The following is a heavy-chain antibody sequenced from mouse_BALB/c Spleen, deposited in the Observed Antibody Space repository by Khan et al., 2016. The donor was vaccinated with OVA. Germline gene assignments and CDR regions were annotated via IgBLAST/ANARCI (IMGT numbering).Heavy chain of an antibody. J-gene: IGHJ3*01. D-gene: IGHD1-3*01. CDR2: IYPGNSDT. Sequence: VQLQQSGTVLARPGASVKMSCKASGYSFTSYLIYWVKQRPGQGLEWIGVIYPGNSDTSYNQKFKDKAKLTVGPSASTASMELSRLTNEVSAVYYCTRWGNSSFAHGGQGTLVTVSA. CDR1: GYSFTSYL. V-gene: IGHV1-5*01. CDR3: TRWGNSSFAH.